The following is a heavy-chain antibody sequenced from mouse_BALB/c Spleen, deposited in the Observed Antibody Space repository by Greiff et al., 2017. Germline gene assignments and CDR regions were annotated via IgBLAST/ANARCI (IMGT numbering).Heavy chain of an antibody. Sequence: EVMLVESGGGLVQPGGSRKLSCAASGFTFSSFGMHWVRQAPEKGLEWVAYISSGSSTIYYADTVKGRFTISRDNPKNTLFLQMTSLRSEDTAMYYCARWAGDGYYFDYWGQGTTLTVSS. D-gene: IGHD2-3*01. CDR3: ARWAGDGYYFDY. V-gene: IGHV5-17*02. J-gene: IGHJ2*01. CDR1: GFTFSSFG. CDR2: ISSGSSTI.